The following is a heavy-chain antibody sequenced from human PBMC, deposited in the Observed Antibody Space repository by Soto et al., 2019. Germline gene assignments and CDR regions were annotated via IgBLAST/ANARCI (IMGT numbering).Heavy chain of an antibody. J-gene: IGHJ4*02. D-gene: IGHD6-6*01. CDR1: GGSISSDDYY. CDR3: ARDRSNSPDNFDC. V-gene: IGHV4-30-4*01. CDR2: IYYSGRT. Sequence: SETLSLTCTVSGGSISSDDYYWSWIRQPPGKGLEWIGHIYYSGRTSYNPSLKSRVTISIDTSKNQFSLKLTSVTAADTAVFYCARDRSNSPDNFDCWGQGTLVTVSS.